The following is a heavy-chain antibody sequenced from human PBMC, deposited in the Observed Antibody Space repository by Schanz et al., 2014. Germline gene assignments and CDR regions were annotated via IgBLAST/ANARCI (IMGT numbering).Heavy chain of an antibody. CDR2: INAGTGNT. D-gene: IGHD6-13*01. CDR1: GYTFTSYS. V-gene: IGHV1-3*01. J-gene: IGHJ2*01. Sequence: QVQLVQSGAEVKKPGASVKVSCKASGYTFTSYSIHWVRQAPGQGLEWMGWINAGTGNTEYSQKFQGRVTITRDTLASAAYMEVSSLRSEDTAVYYCARSASSNWYFFDYWGRGTLVTVSS. CDR3: ARSASSNWYFFDY.